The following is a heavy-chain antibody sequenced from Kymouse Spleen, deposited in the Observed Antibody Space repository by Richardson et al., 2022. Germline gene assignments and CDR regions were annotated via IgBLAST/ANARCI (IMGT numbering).Heavy chain of an antibody. CDR1: GFTFDDYA. CDR3: AKGAYSSSSPFDY. V-gene: IGHV3-9*01. Sequence: EVQLVESGGGLVQPGRSLRLSCAASGFTFDDYAMHWVRQAPGKGLEWVSGISWNSGSIGYADSVKGRFTISRDNAKNSLYLQMNSLRAEDTALYYCAKGAYSSSSPFDYWGQGTLVTVSS. J-gene: IGHJ4*02. D-gene: IGHD6-6*01. CDR2: ISWNSGSI.